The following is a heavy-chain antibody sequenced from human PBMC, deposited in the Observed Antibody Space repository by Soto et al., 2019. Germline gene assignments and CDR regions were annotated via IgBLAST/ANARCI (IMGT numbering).Heavy chain of an antibody. CDR3: ARDLRIAGTYYYYGMDV. J-gene: IGHJ6*02. Sequence: QVQLQESGPGLVKPSQTLSLTCTVSGGSISSGGYYWSCIRQHPGKGLEWIGSIYYSGSTYYNPSLKSRVTISVDTSKNQFSLKLSSATAADTAVYYCARDLRIAGTYYYYGMDVWGQGTTVTVSS. D-gene: IGHD6-13*01. CDR1: GGSISSGGYY. V-gene: IGHV4-31*03. CDR2: IYYSGST.